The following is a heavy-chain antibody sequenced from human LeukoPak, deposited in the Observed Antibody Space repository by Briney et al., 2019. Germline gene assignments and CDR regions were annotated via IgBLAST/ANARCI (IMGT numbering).Heavy chain of an antibody. CDR3: ARGVPQGWVHWFDP. CDR2: IYYSGST. V-gene: IGHV4-59*01. D-gene: IGHD1-26*01. J-gene: IGHJ5*02. Sequence: SETLSLTCTVSGGSISNYYWNWIRQPPGKGLEWIGYIYYSGSTKYSPSLESRVTISVDTSKNQFSLKVRSVTAAGTAVYYCARGVPQGWVHWFDPWGQGTLVTVSS. CDR1: GGSISNYY.